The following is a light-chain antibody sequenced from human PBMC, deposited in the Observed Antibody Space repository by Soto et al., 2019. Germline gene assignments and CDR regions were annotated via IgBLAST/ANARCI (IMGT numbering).Light chain of an antibody. Sequence: QSVRTQPASVSGSPGQSITISCTGTSSEVGGYNYVSWYQQHPGKAPKLMIYDVSNRPSGVSNRFSGSKSGNTASLTISGLQAEDEADYYCSSYTSSSTPYVFGTGTKVTVL. CDR2: DVS. V-gene: IGLV2-14*01. CDR1: SSEVGGYNY. J-gene: IGLJ1*01. CDR3: SSYTSSSTPYV.